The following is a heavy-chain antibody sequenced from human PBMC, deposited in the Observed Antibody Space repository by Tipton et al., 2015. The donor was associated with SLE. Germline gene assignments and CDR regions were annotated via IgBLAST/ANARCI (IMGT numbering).Heavy chain of an antibody. V-gene: IGHV4-59*11. CDR3: ARSAGYGSSWAHFDY. CDR2: IYYSGST. Sequence: TLSLTCTVSGGSFSSHYWSWFRQPPGKGLEWIGYIYYSGSTNYNPSLKSRVTISVDTSKNQFSLKPSSVTAADTAVYYCARSAGYGSSWAHFDYWGQGTLVTVSS. D-gene: IGHD6-13*01. CDR1: GGSFSSHY. J-gene: IGHJ4*02.